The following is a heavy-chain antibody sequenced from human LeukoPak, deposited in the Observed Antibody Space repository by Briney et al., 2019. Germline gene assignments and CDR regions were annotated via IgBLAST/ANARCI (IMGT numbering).Heavy chain of an antibody. Sequence: ASVKVSCKASGCTCTSYHMHWVRLAPGPGLEWMGVIIPIFGTANYAQKFQGRVTITADESTSTAYMELSSLISEDTAVYYCARENAPLHHAFDIWGQGTMVTVSS. J-gene: IGHJ3*02. CDR3: ARENAPLHHAFDI. CDR2: IIPIFGTA. V-gene: IGHV1-69*13. CDR1: GCTCTSYH. D-gene: IGHD3-10*01.